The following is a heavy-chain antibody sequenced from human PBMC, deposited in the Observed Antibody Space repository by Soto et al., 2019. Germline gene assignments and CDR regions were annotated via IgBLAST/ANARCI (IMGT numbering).Heavy chain of an antibody. CDR3: ARVRRIAVAGTYYYYYGMDV. Sequence: QVQLVQSGAEVKKPGASVKVSCKASGYTFTSYDINWVRQATGQGLEWMGWMNPNSGNTGYAQKFQDRVTRTRNTSISTAYMELSSLRSEDTAVYYCARVRRIAVAGTYYYYYGMDVWGQGTTVTVSS. CDR2: MNPNSGNT. V-gene: IGHV1-8*01. J-gene: IGHJ6*02. D-gene: IGHD6-19*01. CDR1: GYTFTSYD.